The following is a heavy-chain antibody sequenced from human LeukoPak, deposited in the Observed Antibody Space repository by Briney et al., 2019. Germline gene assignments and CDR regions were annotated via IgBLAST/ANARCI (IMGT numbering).Heavy chain of an antibody. CDR2: ISSSSSTI. CDR3: AGDVAGTAVAGTFFDY. Sequence: PGGSLRLSCAASGFTFSNSAMNWVRQAPGKGLEWVSYISSSSSTIYYADSVKGRFTISRDNAKNSLYLQMNSLRAEDTAVYYCAGDVAGTAVAGTFFDYWGQGTLVTVSS. V-gene: IGHV3-48*01. D-gene: IGHD6-19*01. CDR1: GFTFSNSA. J-gene: IGHJ4*02.